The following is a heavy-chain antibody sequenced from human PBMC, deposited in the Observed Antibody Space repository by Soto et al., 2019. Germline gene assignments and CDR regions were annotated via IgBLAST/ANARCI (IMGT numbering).Heavy chain of an antibody. J-gene: IGHJ5*02. CDR3: ATKGDYGGWFDI. V-gene: IGHV4-4*07. CDR2: ISNLGTT. D-gene: IGHD3-10*01. CDR1: GASIRDKY. Sequence: QVQLQEAGPGLVKPSETLSLTCSISGASIRDKYWSWLRQSAEKGLEFIGRISNLGTTIYNPSLNSRVTMALETSMTHFSLKRPAVPAADPAVYYCATKGDYGGWFDIWGPGTLVTV.